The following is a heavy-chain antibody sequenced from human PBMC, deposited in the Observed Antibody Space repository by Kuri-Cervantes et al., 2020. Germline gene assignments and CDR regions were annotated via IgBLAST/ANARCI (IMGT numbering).Heavy chain of an antibody. CDR1: GYTFTSYY. V-gene: IGHV1-46*01. CDR2: IIPIFGTA. CDR3: ARVGSYDFWSGNDYYCYYYMDV. J-gene: IGHJ6*03. D-gene: IGHD3-3*01. Sequence: ASVMVSCKASGYTFTSYYMHWVRQAPGQGLEWMGGIIPIFGTANYAQKFQGRVTMTRNTSISTAYMELSSLRSEDTAVYYCARVGSYDFWSGNDYYCYYYMDVWGKGTTVTVSS.